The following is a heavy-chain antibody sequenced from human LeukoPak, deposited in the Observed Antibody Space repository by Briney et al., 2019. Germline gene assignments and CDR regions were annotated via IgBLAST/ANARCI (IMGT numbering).Heavy chain of an antibody. V-gene: IGHV3-74*01. D-gene: IGHD3-16*01. Sequence: GGSLRLSCAASGFXFSSSWIHWVRQAPGTGLVWVSRINSDGSTTNYADSVRGRFTISRDNAMSTLYLQMNSLRAEDTAEYYCARDFGPYGMDVWGQGTTVTVSS. CDR3: ARDFGPYGMDV. CDR1: GFXFSSSW. CDR2: INSDGSTT. J-gene: IGHJ6*02.